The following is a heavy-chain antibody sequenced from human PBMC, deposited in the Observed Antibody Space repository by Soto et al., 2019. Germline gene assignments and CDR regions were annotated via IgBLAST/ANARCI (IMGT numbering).Heavy chain of an antibody. J-gene: IGHJ6*03. CDR3: AKTLPGGTIYYMDV. CDR2: IYYSGSV. D-gene: IGHD1-26*01. CDR1: GGSITSGGSF. V-gene: IGHV4-31*03. Sequence: QVQLRESGPGLVKPSETLSLTCTVSGGSITSGGSFWCWVRQHPGKGLEWIGHIYYSGSVYYNPSLKSRVAMSVDPSKNLFSLRVASVTAADTAVYYCAKTLPGGTIYYMDVWGDGTTITVAS.